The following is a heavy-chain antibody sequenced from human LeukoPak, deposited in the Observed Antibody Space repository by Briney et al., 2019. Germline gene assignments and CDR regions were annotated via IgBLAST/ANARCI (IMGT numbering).Heavy chain of an antibody. Sequence: PGGSLRRSCAASGFSFSDYWMTWVRQAPGKGLEWVAHIKQDGSEKYYVDSIKGRFTISRDNAKNLVYLQMNSLRAEDTAVYYCARGWNYAFRFDYWGQGTLVTVSS. CDR2: IKQDGSEK. V-gene: IGHV3-7*01. J-gene: IGHJ4*02. CDR3: ARGWNYAFRFDY. CDR1: GFSFSDYW. D-gene: IGHD1-7*01.